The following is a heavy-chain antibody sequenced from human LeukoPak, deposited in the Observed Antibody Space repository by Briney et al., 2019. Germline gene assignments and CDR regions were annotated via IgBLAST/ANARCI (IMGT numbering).Heavy chain of an antibody. Sequence: GGSLRLSCAASGFTFSSYWMHWVRQAPGKGLVWVSRINSDGSSTSYADSVKGRFTISRDNAKNTLYLQMNSLRAEDTALYYCAKDGGDMVRGVMGGWGQGTLVTVSS. J-gene: IGHJ4*02. V-gene: IGHV3-74*01. CDR1: GFTFSSYW. CDR3: AKDGGDMVRGVMGG. CDR2: INSDGSST. D-gene: IGHD3-10*01.